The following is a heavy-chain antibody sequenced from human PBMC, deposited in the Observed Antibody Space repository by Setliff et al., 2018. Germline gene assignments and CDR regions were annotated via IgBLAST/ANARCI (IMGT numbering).Heavy chain of an antibody. CDR1: GDSFSDYY. J-gene: IGHJ4*02. Sequence: PSETLSLTCAVHGDSFSDYYWNWIRQPAGKGLEWIGRIYVTESTKYNPSLKSRVTLSIDTSKNPFSLKLSSVTAADAALYYCAASRAYTGAVEEWFLPKTFDFWGQGSPVTVSS. D-gene: IGHD3-10*01. V-gene: IGHV4-59*10. CDR2: IYVTEST. CDR3: AASRAYTGAVEEWFLPKTFDF.